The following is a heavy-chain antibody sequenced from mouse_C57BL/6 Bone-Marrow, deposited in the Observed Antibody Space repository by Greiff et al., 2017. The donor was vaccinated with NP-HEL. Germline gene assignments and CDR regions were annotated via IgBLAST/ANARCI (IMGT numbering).Heavy chain of an antibody. CDR1: GYTFTSYW. CDR2: INPSSGYT. J-gene: IGHJ4*01. V-gene: IGHV1-7*01. Sequence: LVESGAELAKPGASVKLSCKASGYTFTSYWMHWVNQRPGQGLEWIGYINPSSGYTKYNQKFKDKATLTADKSSSTAYMQLSSLTYEDSAVYYCASNYYGSSPKYYYAMDYWGQGTSVTVSS. D-gene: IGHD1-1*01. CDR3: ASNYYGSSPKYYYAMDY.